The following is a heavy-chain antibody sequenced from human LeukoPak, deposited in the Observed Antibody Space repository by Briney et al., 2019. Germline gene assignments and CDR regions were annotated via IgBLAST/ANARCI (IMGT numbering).Heavy chain of an antibody. V-gene: IGHV3-30*02. D-gene: IGHD2-21*02. J-gene: IGHJ4*02. Sequence: GGSLRLSCAASGFTFSSYGMHWVRQAPGKGLEWVAFIRYDGSNKYYADSVKGRFTISRDNSKNTLYLQMNSLRAEDTAVYYCATKLTAHMPRGYWGQGTLVTVSS. CDR3: ATKLTAHMPRGY. CDR1: GFTFSSYG. CDR2: IRYDGSNK.